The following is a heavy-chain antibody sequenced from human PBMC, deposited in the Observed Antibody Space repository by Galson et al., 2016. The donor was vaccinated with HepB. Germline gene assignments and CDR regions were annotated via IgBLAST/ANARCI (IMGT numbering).Heavy chain of an antibody. J-gene: IGHJ4*02. Sequence: SLRLSCAASGFTFTTFAMHWVRQAPGKGLEWVAVISYDGANKYYTDSVKGRFTISRDNSKSTLYLQMNSLRPEDTDVYSCARDPTFYFIGGGCSVTFDSWGQGTLVTVSS. CDR2: ISYDGANK. CDR1: GFTFTTFA. CDR3: ARDPTFYFIGGGCSVTFDS. V-gene: IGHV3-30*04. D-gene: IGHD2-15*01.